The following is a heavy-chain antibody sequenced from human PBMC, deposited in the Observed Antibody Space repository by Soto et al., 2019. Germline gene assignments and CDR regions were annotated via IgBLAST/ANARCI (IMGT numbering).Heavy chain of an antibody. V-gene: IGHV1-69*06. J-gene: IGHJ5*02. CDR3: ARDRTDSGYYTNWLDP. CDR1: GGTFGSDA. CDR2: IIPIFGTT. Sequence: SVKVSCKASGGTFGSDAITWVRQAPGQGLEWVGRIIPIFGTTNYAQNLQGRVTTSADKSTLTSYMELHSLTSDDTALYYCARDRTDSGYYTNWLDPWGQGTQVTVSS. D-gene: IGHD3-22*01.